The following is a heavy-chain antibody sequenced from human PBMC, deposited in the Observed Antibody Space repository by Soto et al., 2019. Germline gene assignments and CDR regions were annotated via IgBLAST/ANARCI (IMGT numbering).Heavy chain of an antibody. D-gene: IGHD3-16*02. V-gene: IGHV1-18*01. CDR2: ISAYNGNT. J-gene: IGHJ6*02. CDR1: GYTLTSYG. Sequence: ASVKVSCKASGYTLTSYGISWVRQAPGQGLEWMGWISAYNGNTNYAQKLQGRVTMTTDTSTSTAYMELRSLRSDDTAVYYCAKDLIAGYYYYGMDVWGQGTTVTVSS. CDR3: AKDLIAGYYYYGMDV.